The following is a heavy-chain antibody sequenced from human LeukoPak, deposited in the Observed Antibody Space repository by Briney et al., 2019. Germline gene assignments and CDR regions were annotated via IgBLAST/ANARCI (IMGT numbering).Heavy chain of an antibody. D-gene: IGHD3-10*01. J-gene: IGHJ4*02. Sequence: ASVKVSCKASGYTFTSYGISWVRQAPGQGLEWMGWISTNDGNTDYPQKLQGRVTMTTDTSTSTAYMELRSLRSDDTAVYYCARESHVTREDYWGQGALVTVSS. CDR3: ARESHVTREDY. CDR2: ISTNDGNT. V-gene: IGHV1-18*01. CDR1: GYTFTSYG.